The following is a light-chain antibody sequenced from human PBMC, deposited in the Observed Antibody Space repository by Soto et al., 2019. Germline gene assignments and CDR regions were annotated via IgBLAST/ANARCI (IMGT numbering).Light chain of an antibody. J-gene: IGLJ1*01. V-gene: IGLV2-8*01. CDR2: EVN. Sequence: QSALTQPPSASGSRGQSVTISCTGTSSDFGYYDSVSWYQHHPGKAPQAVIYEVNKRPSGVPDRFSGSKSGNTASLTVSGLQAEDEADYYCSSYAGTNNYVFGTGTKLTVL. CDR1: SSDFGYYDS. CDR3: SSYAGTNNYV.